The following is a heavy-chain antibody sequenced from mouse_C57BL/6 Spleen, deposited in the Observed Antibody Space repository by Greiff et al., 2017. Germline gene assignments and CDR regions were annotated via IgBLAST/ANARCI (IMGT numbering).Heavy chain of an antibody. CDR3: ARGVYSHWYFDV. CDR2: ISYDGSN. D-gene: IGHD1-1*01. CDR1: GYSITSGYY. V-gene: IGHV3-6*01. Sequence: VQLQQSGPGLVKPSQSLSLTCSVTGYSITSGYYWNWIRQFPGNKLEWMGYISYDGSNNYNPSLKNRISITRDTSKNQFFLKLHSVTTEDTATYYCARGVYSHWYFDVWGTGTTVTVSS. J-gene: IGHJ1*03.